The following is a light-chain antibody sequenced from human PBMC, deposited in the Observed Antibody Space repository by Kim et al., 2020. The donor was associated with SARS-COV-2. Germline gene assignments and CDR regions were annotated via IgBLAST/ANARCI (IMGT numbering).Light chain of an antibody. CDR3: QQYGSSLPYT. J-gene: IGKJ2*01. V-gene: IGKV3-20*01. CDR1: QGVSSRY. CDR2: GAS. Sequence: SPGERTPPACRASQGVSSRYLAWYQQRPGQAPRLLIYGASSRAPGIPDRFSGRGSGTDFTLTISRLEPEDFAVYYCQQYGSSLPYTFGQGTKLEI.